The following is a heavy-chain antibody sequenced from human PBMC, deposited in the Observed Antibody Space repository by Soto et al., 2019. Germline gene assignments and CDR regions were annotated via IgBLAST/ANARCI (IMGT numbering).Heavy chain of an antibody. CDR2: IVVDSNTA. Sequence: QVVLLQSGAEVKEPGSSVRVSCQVSGSTFNNFAFSWVRQAPGHGPEWMGGIVVDSNTAEYSQRLQDRVTITADTSTDTLYMELGSLTFEDTDVYYCARAIKRWEVNYYFDFWGQGTLVTVSS. D-gene: IGHD1-26*01. V-gene: IGHV1-69*06. CDR1: GSTFNNFA. CDR3: ARAIKRWEVNYYFDF. J-gene: IGHJ4*02.